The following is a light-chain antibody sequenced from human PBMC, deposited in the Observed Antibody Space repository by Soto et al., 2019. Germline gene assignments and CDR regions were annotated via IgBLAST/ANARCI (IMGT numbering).Light chain of an antibody. CDR3: QQYGSSPFT. V-gene: IGKV3-20*01. CDR1: QTVGISY. Sequence: EIVLTQSPDTLSLSPGERATLSCRASQTVGISYLAWYQQKPGQAPRLLIYSTSSRATGIPDRFNGSGSGTDFALTISRLEPEDFAVYYCQQYGSSPFTFGPGTKVDIK. CDR2: STS. J-gene: IGKJ3*01.